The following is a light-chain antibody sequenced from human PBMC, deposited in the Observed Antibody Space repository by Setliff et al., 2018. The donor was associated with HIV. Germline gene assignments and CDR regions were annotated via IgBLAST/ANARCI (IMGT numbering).Light chain of an antibody. Sequence: QSVLTQPRSVSGSPGQSVTISCTGTNSNVGGSKYVSWYQQYPGKAPKLLIYEVNKRPSEVPDRFSGSKSGNTASLTISGLQADDEADYYCCAYVFGTGTKVTAL. CDR1: NSNVGGSKY. CDR3: CAYV. J-gene: IGLJ1*01. V-gene: IGLV2-11*01. CDR2: EVN.